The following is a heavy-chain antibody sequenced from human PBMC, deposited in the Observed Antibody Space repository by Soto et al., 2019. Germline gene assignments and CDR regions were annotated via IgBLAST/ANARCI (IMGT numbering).Heavy chain of an antibody. CDR3: ARYRRAHGAFYYFDN. V-gene: IGHV3-33*01. J-gene: IGHJ4*02. D-gene: IGHD2-8*01. CDR2: IWYDGSLH. CDR1: GFTFSTYG. Sequence: VQLVESGGGVVQPGRSLRLSCAASGFTFSTYGMHWVRQAPGKGLEWVALIWYDGSLHYYADSVKGRFTISRDNSKNTLYLQMSSLRVEDTAAYYCARYRRAHGAFYYFDNWGQGALVTVSS.